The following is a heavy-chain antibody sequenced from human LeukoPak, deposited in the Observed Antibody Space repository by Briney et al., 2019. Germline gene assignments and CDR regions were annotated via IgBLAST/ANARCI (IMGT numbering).Heavy chain of an antibody. CDR2: ISGSGGST. CDR3: AKLYSYGRVLDAFDI. J-gene: IGHJ3*02. Sequence: GGSLRLSCAASGFTFSSYAMSWVRQAPGKGLEWVLAISGSGGSTYYADSVKGRFTISRDNSKNTLYLQMNSLRAEDTAVYYCAKLYSYGRVLDAFDIWGQGTTVTVSS. V-gene: IGHV3-23*01. CDR1: GFTFSSYA. D-gene: IGHD5-18*01.